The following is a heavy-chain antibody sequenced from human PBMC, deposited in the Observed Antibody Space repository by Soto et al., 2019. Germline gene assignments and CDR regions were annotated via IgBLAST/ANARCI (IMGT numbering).Heavy chain of an antibody. Sequence: EVQLVESGGGLVQPGGSLRLSCAASGFTFSSYSMNWVRQAPGKGLEWVSYISSSSTTIYYADSVKGRFTISRDNAKNSLYLQMNSLRAEDTAVYYCVRDPLWFGELLLDYWGQGTLVTVSS. CDR3: VRDPLWFGELLLDY. CDR1: GFTFSSYS. D-gene: IGHD3-10*01. V-gene: IGHV3-48*01. J-gene: IGHJ4*02. CDR2: ISSSSTTI.